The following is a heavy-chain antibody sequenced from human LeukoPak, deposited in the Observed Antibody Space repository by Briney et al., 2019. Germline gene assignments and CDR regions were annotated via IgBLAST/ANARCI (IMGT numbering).Heavy chain of an antibody. D-gene: IGHD3-3*01. Sequence: SETLSLTCTVSGGSISSDYWSWLRQPPGKGLEGIGYIYTGGGSTNYNPSLKSRVTISVDTSKNQFSLKLNSVTAADTAVYYCARHENDFWSGYYYWGQGTLVTVSS. V-gene: IGHV4-4*09. CDR1: GGSISSDY. CDR2: IYTGGGST. CDR3: ARHENDFWSGYYY. J-gene: IGHJ4*02.